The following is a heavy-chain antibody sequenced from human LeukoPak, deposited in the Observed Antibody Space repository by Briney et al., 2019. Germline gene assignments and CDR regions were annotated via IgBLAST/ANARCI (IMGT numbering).Heavy chain of an antibody. D-gene: IGHD6-13*01. CDR1: GFTFSDYY. J-gene: IGHJ3*02. CDR3: ARTIIAAAGTGPMIAFDI. V-gene: IGHV3-11*01. CDR2: ISSSGSTI. Sequence: PGGSLRLSCAASGFTFSDYYMSWIRQAPGKGLEWVSYISSSGSTIYYADSVKGRFTISRDNAKNSLYLQMNSLRAEDTAVYYCARTIIAAAGTGPMIAFDIWGQGTMVTVSS.